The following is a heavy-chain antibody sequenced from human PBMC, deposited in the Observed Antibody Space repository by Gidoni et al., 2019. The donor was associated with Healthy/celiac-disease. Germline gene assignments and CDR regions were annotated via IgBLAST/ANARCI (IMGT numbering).Heavy chain of an antibody. D-gene: IGHD2-21*01. J-gene: IGHJ6*02. CDR2: ISGSGGST. Sequence: EVQLLESGGGLVQPGGSLRLSCAASGFTFSSYAMSWVRQAPGKGLEWVSAISGSGGSTYYADSVKGRFTISRDNSKNTLYLQMNSLRAEDTAVYYCAKGKAGGGDYYYGMDVWGQGTTVTVSS. V-gene: IGHV3-23*01. CDR1: GFTFSSYA. CDR3: AKGKAGGGDYYYGMDV.